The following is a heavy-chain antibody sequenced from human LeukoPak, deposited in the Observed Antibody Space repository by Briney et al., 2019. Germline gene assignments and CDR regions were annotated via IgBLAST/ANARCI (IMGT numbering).Heavy chain of an antibody. CDR2: IRYGGSHK. V-gene: IGHV3-30*02. CDR3: AKEASRGSSFAYTPIEKPYYLDY. CDR1: GFTFSSSG. D-gene: IGHD5-18*01. Sequence: GGSLRLSCAASGFTFSSSGMHWVRQAPGKGLEWVAFIRYGGSHKYYADSVKGRFTISRDNSKNTLFLQMNSLRAEDTAVYYCAKEASRGSSFAYTPIEKPYYLDYWGQGTLVTVSS. J-gene: IGHJ4*02.